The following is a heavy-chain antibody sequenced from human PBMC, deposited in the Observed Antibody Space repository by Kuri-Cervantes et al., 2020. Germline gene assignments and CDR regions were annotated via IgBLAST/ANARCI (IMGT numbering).Heavy chain of an antibody. CDR1: GFTFSSYS. D-gene: IGHD6-19*01. CDR2: ISSSSYI. CDR3: ARDFSSGWAEYYFDY. J-gene: IGHJ4*02. Sequence: GGSLRLSCAASGFTFSSYSMNWVRQAPGKGLEWVSSISSSSYIYYADSVKGRFTISRDNAKNSLYLQMNSLRAEDTAVYYCARDFSSGWAEYYFDYWGQGTLVTVSS. V-gene: IGHV3-21*01.